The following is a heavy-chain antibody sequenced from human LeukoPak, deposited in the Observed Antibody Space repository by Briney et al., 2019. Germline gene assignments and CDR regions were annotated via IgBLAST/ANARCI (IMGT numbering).Heavy chain of an antibody. Sequence: KPSETLSLACTVSGGSISSSSYYWGWIRQPPGKGLEWIGSIYYSGSTYYNPSLKSRVTISVDTSKNQFSLKLSSVTAADTAVYYCARVTMIALEYYGMDVWGQGTTVTVSS. CDR3: ARVTMIALEYYGMDV. V-gene: IGHV4-39*07. D-gene: IGHD3-22*01. CDR2: IYYSGST. CDR1: GGSISSSSYY. J-gene: IGHJ6*02.